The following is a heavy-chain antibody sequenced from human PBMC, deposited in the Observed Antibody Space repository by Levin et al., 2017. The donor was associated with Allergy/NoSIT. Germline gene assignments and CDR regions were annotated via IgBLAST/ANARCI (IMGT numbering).Heavy chain of an antibody. V-gene: IGHV2-5*02. Sequence: SGPTLVKPTQTLTLTCTFSGFSLSTSGVGVGWIRQPPGKALEWLALIYWDDDKRYSPSLRSRLTITKDTSKNQVVLTMTNMDPVDTATYYCAHRGYINNGHPFDPWGQGTLVTVSS. CDR2: IYWDDDK. D-gene: IGHD1/OR15-1a*01. CDR3: AHRGYINNGHPFDP. CDR1: GFSLSTSGVG. J-gene: IGHJ5*02.